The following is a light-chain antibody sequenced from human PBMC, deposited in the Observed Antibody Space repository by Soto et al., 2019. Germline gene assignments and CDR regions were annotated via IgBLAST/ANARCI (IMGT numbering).Light chain of an antibody. CDR3: KSYTDRRNPYV. CDR2: NVS. CDR1: SSDVGGYNY. V-gene: IGLV2-14*01. Sequence: QSALTQPASVSGSPGQSITISCTGTSSDVGGYNYVSWYQQHPGKAPKLIIYNVSNRPSGVSNRFSVSKSGNTASLTISGLQAEDEADYHCKSYTDRRNPYVFGTGTKLTVL. J-gene: IGLJ1*01.